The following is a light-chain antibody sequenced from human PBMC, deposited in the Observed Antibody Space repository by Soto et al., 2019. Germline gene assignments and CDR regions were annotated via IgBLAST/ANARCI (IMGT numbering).Light chain of an antibody. CDR2: GAS. CDR3: QHSYNVPRT. J-gene: IGKJ1*01. Sequence: DIQMTQSPSSLSASVGDRVTITCRAGQNIGMSLNWFQQKPGKAPKLLIYGASALQPGVPTRFSGSGSGTDFTLTISSPQPEDFATYYCQHSYNVPRTFGQGTRLDIK. CDR1: QNIGMS. V-gene: IGKV1-39*01.